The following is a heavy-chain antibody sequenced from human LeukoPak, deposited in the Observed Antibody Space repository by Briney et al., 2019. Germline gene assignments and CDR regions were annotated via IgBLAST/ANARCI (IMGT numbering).Heavy chain of an antibody. J-gene: IGHJ4*02. D-gene: IGHD4-17*01. CDR3: ASYPHYGDYYRLDY. CDR2: IIPIFGTA. V-gene: IGHV1-69*05. CDR1: GGTFSSYA. Sequence: SVKASCKASGGTFSSYAISWVRQAPGQGLEWMGRIIPIFGTANYAQKFQGRVTITTDESTSTAYMELSSLRSEDTAVYYCASYPHYGDYYRLDYWGQGTLVTVSS.